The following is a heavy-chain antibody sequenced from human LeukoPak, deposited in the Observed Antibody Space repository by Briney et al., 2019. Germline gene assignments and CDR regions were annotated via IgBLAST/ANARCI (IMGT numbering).Heavy chain of an antibody. D-gene: IGHD3-10*01. CDR2: ISAYSGNT. J-gene: IGHJ4*02. CDR3: ARDIWRRHGSGSPLDY. V-gene: IGHV1-18*01. CDR1: GYSFANYG. Sequence: ASVKVSCKASGYSFANYGINWVRQAPGQGLEWLGWISAYSGNTAYVQNLQDRLTMTTDTSTDTAYMELRSLGSDDTAVYYCARDIWRRHGSGSPLDYWGQGTLVTVSS.